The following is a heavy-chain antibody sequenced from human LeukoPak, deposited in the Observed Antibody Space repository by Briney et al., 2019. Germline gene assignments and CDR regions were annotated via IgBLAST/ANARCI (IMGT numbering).Heavy chain of an antibody. Sequence: SETLSLTCAVSGGSISSSDYYWGWIRQPPGKGLEWIGAISSGGSTYYNPSLKSRVTISVDSSKNQFSLKLSSVTVADTAVYYCARRTSNPVGAIDYWGQGTLVTVSS. CDR1: GGSISSSDYY. CDR2: ISSGGST. D-gene: IGHD1-26*01. J-gene: IGHJ4*02. CDR3: ARRTSNPVGAIDY. V-gene: IGHV4-39*01.